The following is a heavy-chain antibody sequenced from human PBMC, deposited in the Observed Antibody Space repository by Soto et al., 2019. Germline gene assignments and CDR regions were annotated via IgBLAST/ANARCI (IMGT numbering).Heavy chain of an antibody. CDR2: ISSSSSTI. Sequence: GGSLRLSCAASGFTFSSYSMNWVRQAPGKGLEWVSYISSSSSTIYYADSVKGRFTISRDNAKNSLYLQMNSLRAEDTAVYYCARFAKVQQDYWGQGTLVTVSS. J-gene: IGHJ4*02. CDR1: GFTFSSYS. V-gene: IGHV3-48*04. CDR3: ARFAKVQQDY. D-gene: IGHD6-13*01.